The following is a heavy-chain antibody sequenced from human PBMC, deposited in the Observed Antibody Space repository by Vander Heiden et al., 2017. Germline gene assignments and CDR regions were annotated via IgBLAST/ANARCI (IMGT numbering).Heavy chain of an antibody. D-gene: IGHD5-18*01. Sequence: QLQLVQSGAEGKKHGSTEKVPFKAAEGTFSSYTISWVRQAPGQGLELMGGIIPIFGTANYAQNFQGIVTITADESTSTAYMELSSLRSEDTAVYYCFRTAMVIPDGMDVWGQGTTVTVSS. CDR1: EGTFSSYT. CDR3: FRTAMVIPDGMDV. CDR2: IIPIFGTA. J-gene: IGHJ6*02. V-gene: IGHV1-69*01.